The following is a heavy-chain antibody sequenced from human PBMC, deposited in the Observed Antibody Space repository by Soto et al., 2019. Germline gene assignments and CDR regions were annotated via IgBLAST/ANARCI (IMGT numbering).Heavy chain of an antibody. Sequence: GGSLRLSCAASGFTFSSYSMNWVRQAPGKGLEWVSSISSSSYIYYADSVKGRFTISRDNAKNSLYLQMNSLRAEDTAVYYCARVATITDYYYYGMDVWGQGTTVTVSS. D-gene: IGHD5-12*01. CDR2: ISSSSYI. J-gene: IGHJ6*02. V-gene: IGHV3-21*01. CDR1: GFTFSSYS. CDR3: ARVATITDYYYYGMDV.